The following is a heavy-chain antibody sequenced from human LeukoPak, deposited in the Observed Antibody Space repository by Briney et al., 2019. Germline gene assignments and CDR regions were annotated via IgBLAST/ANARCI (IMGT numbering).Heavy chain of an antibody. CDR3: AREIHNYDFWSGYLNWFDP. CDR2: IYYSGST. D-gene: IGHD3-3*01. Sequence: PQTLSLTCTVSGGSISSGGYYWSWIRQHPGKGLEWIGYIYYSGSTYYNPSLKSRVTISVDTSKNQFSLKLSSVTAADTAVYYCAREIHNYDFWSGYLNWFDPWGQGTLVTVSS. V-gene: IGHV4-31*03. CDR1: GGSISSGGYY. J-gene: IGHJ5*02.